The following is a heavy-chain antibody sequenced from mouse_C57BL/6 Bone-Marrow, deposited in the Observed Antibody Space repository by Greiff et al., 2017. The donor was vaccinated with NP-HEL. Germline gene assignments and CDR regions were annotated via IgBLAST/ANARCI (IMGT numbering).Heavy chain of an antibody. Sequence: VQLQQSGAELVRPGASVKLSCTASGFNIKDYYMHWVKQRPEQGLEWIGRIDPEDGDTEYAPKFQGKATMTADTSSNTAYLQLSSLTSEDTAVYYCTTRDPPDYYGSSYFDYWGQGTTLTVSS. CDR3: TTRDPPDYYGSSYFDY. CDR2: IDPEDGDT. J-gene: IGHJ2*01. CDR1: GFNIKDYY. D-gene: IGHD1-1*01. V-gene: IGHV14-1*01.